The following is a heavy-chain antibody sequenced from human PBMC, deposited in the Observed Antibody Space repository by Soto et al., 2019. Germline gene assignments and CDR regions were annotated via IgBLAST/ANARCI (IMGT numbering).Heavy chain of an antibody. CDR3: AKDSSVTAAGSGGWFDP. D-gene: IGHD6-13*01. CDR2: ISFDGGNQ. J-gene: IGHJ5*02. CDR1: GFDFNTYG. V-gene: IGHV3-30*18. Sequence: QVQLVQSGGGVVQPGRSLRLSCAASGFDFNTYGLHWVRQAPGRGLEGVAGISFDGGNQYYADSVKGRFTISRDKSNNTLYLQMNGLGAEDTATYYCAKDSSVTAAGSGGWFDPWGQGTLVIVSS.